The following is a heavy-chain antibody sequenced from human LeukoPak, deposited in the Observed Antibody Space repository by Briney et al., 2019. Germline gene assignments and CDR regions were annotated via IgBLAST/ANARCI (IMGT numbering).Heavy chain of an antibody. CDR1: GFTFDDYA. Sequence: PGGSLRLSCAASGFTFDDYAMHWVRQAPGKGLEWVSGISWNSGSIGYAESVKGRFTISRDNAKNSLYLQMNSLRAEDTALYYCAKGKGTMTKRSYYYGMDVWGQGTTVTVSS. CDR3: AKGKGTMTKRSYYYGMDV. J-gene: IGHJ6*02. CDR2: ISWNSGSI. V-gene: IGHV3-9*01. D-gene: IGHD3-22*01.